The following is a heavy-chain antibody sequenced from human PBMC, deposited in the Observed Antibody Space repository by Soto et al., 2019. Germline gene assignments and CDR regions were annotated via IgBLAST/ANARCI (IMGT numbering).Heavy chain of an antibody. CDR1: GGSISTSAYY. CDR2: IYYSGTS. CDR3: ARDYFDSSDYTTNWFDP. V-gene: IGHV4-39*02. D-gene: IGHD3-22*01. Sequence: SETLSLTCTVSGGSISTSAYYWGWIRQPPGKGLEWIGTIYYSGTSYHNPSLKSRVTISVDTSKKQFSLTLTSVTAADTALYYCARDYFDSSDYTTNWFDPWGQGTLVTVSS. J-gene: IGHJ5*02.